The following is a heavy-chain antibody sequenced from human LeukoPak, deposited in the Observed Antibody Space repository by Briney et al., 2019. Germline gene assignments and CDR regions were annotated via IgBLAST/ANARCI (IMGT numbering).Heavy chain of an antibody. CDR3: ASFGRYNWFDP. Sequence: GGSLRPSCAPSGFTFSSYWMHWVRQAPGKGLVWVSRINSDGSSTSYADSVKGRFTISRDNAKNTLYLQMNSLRAEDTAVYYCASFGRYNWFDPWGQGTLVTVSS. J-gene: IGHJ5*02. CDR2: INSDGSST. D-gene: IGHD3-10*01. V-gene: IGHV3-74*01. CDR1: GFTFSSYW.